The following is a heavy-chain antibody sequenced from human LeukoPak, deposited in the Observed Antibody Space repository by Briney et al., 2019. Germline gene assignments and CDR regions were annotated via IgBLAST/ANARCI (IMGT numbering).Heavy chain of an antibody. Sequence: PGGSLRLSCAVSGFTFNTYFMHWVRQSPGKGLVWVSHIGTDGTDTAYADSVKGRFTISRDNAKDTLYLQMHSLRAEDTAVYYCARSGPEQWGSNFYSYMDVWGKGTTLTVSS. V-gene: IGHV3-74*01. CDR3: ARSGPEQWGSNFYSYMDV. CDR2: IGTDGTDT. D-gene: IGHD1-26*01. J-gene: IGHJ6*03. CDR1: GFTFNTYF.